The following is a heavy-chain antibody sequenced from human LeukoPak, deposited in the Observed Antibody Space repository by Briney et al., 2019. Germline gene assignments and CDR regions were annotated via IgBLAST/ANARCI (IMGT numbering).Heavy chain of an antibody. D-gene: IGHD3-22*01. CDR2: IYYSGST. Sequence: SETLSLTCAVYGGSISSYYWSWIRQPPGKGLEWIGYIYYSGSTNYNPSLKSRVTISVDTSKNQFSLKLSSVTAADTAVYYCASFYYDSSGYFGPVGYWGQGTLVTVSS. J-gene: IGHJ4*02. V-gene: IGHV4-59*08. CDR1: GGSISSYY. CDR3: ASFYYDSSGYFGPVGY.